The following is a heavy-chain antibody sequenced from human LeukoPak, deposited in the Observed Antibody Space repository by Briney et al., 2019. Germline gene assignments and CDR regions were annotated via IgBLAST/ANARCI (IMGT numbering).Heavy chain of an antibody. CDR2: ISYDGTNK. CDR3: VRDSSGPI. CDR1: GFTFSTFA. Sequence: GGSLRLSCTASGFTFSTFAMHWVRQAPGKGLGWVAVISYDGTNKNYADSVKGRFTISRDNSKNTMYLQMNSLRAEDTAVYYCVRDSSGPIWGQGTMVTVSS. J-gene: IGHJ3*02. D-gene: IGHD6-19*01. V-gene: IGHV3-30*04.